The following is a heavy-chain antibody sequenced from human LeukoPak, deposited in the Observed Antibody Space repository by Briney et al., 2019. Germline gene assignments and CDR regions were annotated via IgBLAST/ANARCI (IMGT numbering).Heavy chain of an antibody. CDR3: AKSPRGSRIDY. Sequence: GRSLRLSCAASGFTFISFGMHWLRQAPGKGLEWVAVISYDGSNKYYADSVKGRFTISRDNSKNTLYLQMNSLRAEDTALYYCAKSPRGSRIDYWGQGTLVTVSS. D-gene: IGHD3-10*01. CDR1: GFTFISFG. CDR2: ISYDGSNK. V-gene: IGHV3-30-3*02. J-gene: IGHJ4*02.